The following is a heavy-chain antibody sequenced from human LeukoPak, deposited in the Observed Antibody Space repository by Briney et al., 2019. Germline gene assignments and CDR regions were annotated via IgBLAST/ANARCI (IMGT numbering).Heavy chain of an antibody. CDR2: INHSGST. Sequence: KPSETLSLTCAVYGGSFSGYYWSWIRQPPGKGLEWIGEINHSGSTNYNPSPKSRVTISVDTSKNQFSLKLSSVTAADTAVYYCARGSNDSSSPNYFDYWGQGTLVTVSS. CDR1: GGSFSGYY. D-gene: IGHD3-22*01. CDR3: ARGSNDSSSPNYFDY. J-gene: IGHJ4*02. V-gene: IGHV4-34*01.